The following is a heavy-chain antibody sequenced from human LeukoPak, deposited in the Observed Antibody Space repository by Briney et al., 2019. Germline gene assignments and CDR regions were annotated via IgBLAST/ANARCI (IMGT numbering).Heavy chain of an antibody. V-gene: IGHV1-2*02. CDR1: GYTFTGYY. CDR3: ACGDFDY. D-gene: IGHD3-10*01. J-gene: IGHJ4*02. CDR2: SNPNSGGS. Sequence: ASVKVSCKASGYTFTGYYIHWVRQAPGQGLEWMGWSNPNSGGSSYAQKFQGRVTMTRDTSISTAYMELSRLRSDDTAVYYCACGDFDYWGQGTLVTVSS.